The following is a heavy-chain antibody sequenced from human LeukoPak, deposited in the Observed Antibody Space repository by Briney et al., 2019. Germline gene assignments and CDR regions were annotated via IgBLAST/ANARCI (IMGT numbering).Heavy chain of an antibody. CDR1: GFTFRNYW. V-gene: IGHV3-7*01. CDR2: IREDGRET. Sequence: PGGSLRLSCAASGFTFRNYWMSWVRQAPGKGLEWVANIREDGRETFYVDSVKGRFTISRDNAKDSLDLEMNSLRAEDAALYYCARVPTVTGWDHWYFDLWGRGTLVTVSS. D-gene: IGHD4-17*01. J-gene: IGHJ2*01. CDR3: ARVPTVTGWDHWYFDL.